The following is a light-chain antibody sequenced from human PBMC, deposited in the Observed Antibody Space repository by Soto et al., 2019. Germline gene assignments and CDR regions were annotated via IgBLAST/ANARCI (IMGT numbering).Light chain of an antibody. CDR2: TAS. J-gene: IGKJ1*01. Sequence: DIPMAQSPSTLAASVGNRVTITCRASQSVSRWVAWYQQKPGQAPKLLIYTASTLQSEVPSRFSGSGSGTEFTLTISSLQPDDFATYYCQQYNTYPVTFGQGTRVEI. CDR3: QQYNTYPVT. V-gene: IGKV1-5*01. CDR1: QSVSRW.